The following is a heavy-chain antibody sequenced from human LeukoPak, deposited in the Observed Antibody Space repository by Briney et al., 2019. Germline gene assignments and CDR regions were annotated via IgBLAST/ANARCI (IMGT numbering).Heavy chain of an antibody. CDR1: GFTFSSYS. Sequence: GGSLRLSCAASGFTFSSYSMNWVGQAPGKGLEWVSYISSSSSTIYYADSVKGRFTISRDNAKNSLYLQMNSLRAEDTAVYYCATNYYGSGRDVWGQGTTVTVSS. D-gene: IGHD3-10*01. V-gene: IGHV3-48*01. CDR3: ATNYYGSGRDV. CDR2: ISSSSSTI. J-gene: IGHJ6*02.